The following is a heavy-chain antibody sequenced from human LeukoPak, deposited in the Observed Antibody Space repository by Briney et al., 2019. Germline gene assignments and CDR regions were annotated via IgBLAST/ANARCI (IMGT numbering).Heavy chain of an antibody. CDR3: AKSSYYDTSGSYREYYFDY. D-gene: IGHD3-22*01. CDR1: RFAFSNYG. V-gene: IGHV3-23*01. J-gene: IGHJ4*02. Sequence: GSLRLSCAVSRFAFSNYGMSWVRQAPGKGLEWVSAISGSGGSTYYADSVKGRFTISRDNSKNTLYLQMNSLRAEDTALYYCAKSSYYDTSGSYREYYFDYWGQGALVTVSS. CDR2: ISGSGGST.